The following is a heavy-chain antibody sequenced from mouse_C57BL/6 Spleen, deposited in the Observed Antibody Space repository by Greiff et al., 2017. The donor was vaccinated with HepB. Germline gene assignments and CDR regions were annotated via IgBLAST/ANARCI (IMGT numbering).Heavy chain of an antibody. Sequence: VHVQQSGAELVKPGASVKLSCPASGFNIKDYYMHWVKQRTEQGLEWIGRIDPEDGETKYAPKFPGKATITADTSSNTAYLQLSSLTSEDTAVYYCARRGSPAYAMDYWGQGTSVTVSS. J-gene: IGHJ4*01. CDR3: ARRGSPAYAMDY. D-gene: IGHD3-2*02. CDR1: GFNIKDYY. CDR2: IDPEDGET. V-gene: IGHV14-2*01.